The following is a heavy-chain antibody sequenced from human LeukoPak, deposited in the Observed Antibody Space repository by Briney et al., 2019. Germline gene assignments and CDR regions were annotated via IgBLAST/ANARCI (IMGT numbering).Heavy chain of an antibody. Sequence: GGSLRLSCAGSGLIVSSNYITRVRQAPGKGLEWVAAISGSGSNTYYAESVKGRFTISRASSSNTLSLQMSSLRDEDTATYYCAKTYYIGSGSYYRGPWDIWGQGTMVTVSS. CDR1: GLIVSSNY. CDR2: ISGSGSNT. J-gene: IGHJ3*02. V-gene: IGHV3-23*01. CDR3: AKTYYIGSGSYYRGPWDI. D-gene: IGHD3-10*01.